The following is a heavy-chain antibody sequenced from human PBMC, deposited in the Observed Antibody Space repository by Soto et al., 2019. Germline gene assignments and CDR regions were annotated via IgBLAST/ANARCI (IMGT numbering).Heavy chain of an antibody. V-gene: IGHV3-30-3*01. J-gene: IGHJ6*02. CDR2: ISYDGSNK. Sequence: QVQLVESGGGVVQPGRSLRLYCAASGFTFSSYAMHWVRQAPGKGLEWVAVISYDGSNKYYADSVKGRFTISRDNSKNTLYLQMNSLRAEDTAVYYCARVRLSTYYYYGMDVWGQGTTVTVSS. CDR3: ARVRLSTYYYYGMDV. CDR1: GFTFSSYA.